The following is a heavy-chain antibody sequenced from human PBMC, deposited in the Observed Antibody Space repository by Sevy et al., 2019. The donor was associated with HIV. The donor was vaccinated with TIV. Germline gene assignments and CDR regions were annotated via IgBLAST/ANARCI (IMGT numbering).Heavy chain of an antibody. V-gene: IGHV4-59*01. Sequence: SESLSLTCTVSDFSFTRYSWTWIRQPPAKKLEWIGDMCYSGTTNYNPSLKSRITISVDTSKNQFSLKLNSETAADTAVYYCARVYNDFWSSYDWGQGIRVTVSS. CDR2: MCYSGTT. CDR3: ARVYNDFWSSYD. D-gene: IGHD3-3*01. CDR1: DFSFTRYS. J-gene: IGHJ4*02.